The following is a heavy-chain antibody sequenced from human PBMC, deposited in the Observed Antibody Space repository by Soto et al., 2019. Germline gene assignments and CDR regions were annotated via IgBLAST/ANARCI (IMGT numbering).Heavy chain of an antibody. CDR2: ISPHKGDT. Sequence: GASVKVSCKTSGYTFSSIGISWVRQAPGQGLEWMGWISPHKGDTYYAQRLQGRVTMTTDTSTSTAYMELRSLRSDDTAVYFCARDLDGSGNYYTNYWGQGTLVTVS. J-gene: IGHJ4*02. D-gene: IGHD3-10*01. V-gene: IGHV1-18*01. CDR3: ARDLDGSGNYYTNY. CDR1: GYTFSSIG.